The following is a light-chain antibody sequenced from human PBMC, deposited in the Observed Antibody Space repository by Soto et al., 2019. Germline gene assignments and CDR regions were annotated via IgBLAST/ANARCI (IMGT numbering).Light chain of an antibody. CDR1: QSISSN. Sequence: EIVLTQSPGTLSLSPGERATLSCRASQSISSNLAWYQQKAGQAPRLLFYGSFSRATGIPDRFSGSGSGTDFTLTINRVAPEDFAVYYCQQYVSLPITFGQGTKVDIK. CDR2: GSF. J-gene: IGKJ1*01. CDR3: QQYVSLPIT. V-gene: IGKV3-20*01.